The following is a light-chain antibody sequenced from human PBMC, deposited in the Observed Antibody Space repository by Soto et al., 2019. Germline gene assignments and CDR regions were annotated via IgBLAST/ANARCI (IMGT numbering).Light chain of an antibody. J-gene: IGKJ5*01. CDR1: QTIDKY. CDR3: QQSYSTPLT. CDR2: TTS. V-gene: IGKV1-39*01. Sequence: DIQMTQSPSSLSASVGDRVTITCLASQTIDKYLNWYQEKPGKAPKLLIYTTSTLQSEVPSRFSGSGSETDFTLTISSLQPEDFATYYCQQSYSTPLTFGGGTRLEIK.